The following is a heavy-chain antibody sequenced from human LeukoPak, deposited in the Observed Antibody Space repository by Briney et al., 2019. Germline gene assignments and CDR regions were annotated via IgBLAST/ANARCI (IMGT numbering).Heavy chain of an antibody. Sequence: SETLSLTCTVSGGSISSYYWSWIRQPAGKGLEWIGRIYTSGSTNYNPSLKSRVTISVDTSKNQFSLKLSSVTAADTAVYYCARVGYGWGHADAFDIWGQGTMVTVSS. CDR3: ARVGYGWGHADAFDI. V-gene: IGHV4-4*07. D-gene: IGHD2-8*01. CDR2: IYTSGST. CDR1: GGSISSYY. J-gene: IGHJ3*02.